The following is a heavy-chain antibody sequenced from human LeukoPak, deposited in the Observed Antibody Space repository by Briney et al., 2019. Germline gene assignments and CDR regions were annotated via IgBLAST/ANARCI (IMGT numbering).Heavy chain of an antibody. J-gene: IGHJ2*01. CDR1: GFTFDDYA. V-gene: IGHV3-9*01. D-gene: IGHD3-10*01. CDR2: ISWNSGSI. Sequence: GGSLRLSCAASGFTFDDYAMHWVRQAPGKGLEWVSGISWNSGSIGYADSVKGRFTISRDNAKNSLYLQMNSLRAEDTALYYCAKDALIWFGEFPIWYFDLWAVAPWSLSPQ. CDR3: AKDALIWFGEFPIWYFDL.